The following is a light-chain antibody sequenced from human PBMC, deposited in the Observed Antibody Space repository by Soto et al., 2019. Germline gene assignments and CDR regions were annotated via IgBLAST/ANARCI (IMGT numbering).Light chain of an antibody. CDR1: QTLSSN. V-gene: IGKV3D-15*03. CDR2: GAS. Sequence: EIVMTQSPATLSVSPGERATLSCRASQTLSSNLAWYQQKPGQAPRLRIYGASSRATGIQARFSGSGSGTYFTLTISILQSEDFAVYYCQQYNNWPITFGQGTRLEIK. CDR3: QQYNNWPIT. J-gene: IGKJ5*01.